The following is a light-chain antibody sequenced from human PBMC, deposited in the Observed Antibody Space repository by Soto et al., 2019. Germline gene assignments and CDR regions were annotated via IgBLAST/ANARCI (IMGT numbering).Light chain of an antibody. Sequence: QSALAQPRSVSGSPGQAVTISCTGTSSDVGGYNYVSWYQQHPGKAPKLMIYEVSKRPSGVPDRFSGSKSGNTASLTVSGLQAEDEADYYCSSYAGSNYWVFGGGTKLTVL. CDR1: SSDVGGYNY. CDR2: EVS. J-gene: IGLJ3*02. V-gene: IGLV2-8*01. CDR3: SSYAGSNYWV.